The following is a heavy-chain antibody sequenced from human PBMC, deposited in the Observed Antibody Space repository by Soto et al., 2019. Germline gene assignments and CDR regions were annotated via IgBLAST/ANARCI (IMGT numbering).Heavy chain of an antibody. Sequence: GASVKVSCKASGYTFTSYGISWVRQAPGQGLEWMGWISAYNGNTNYAQKLQGRVTMTTDTSTSTAYMELRSLRSDDTAVYYCARTHIVVVVAATRVGSLDVWGKGTTVTVSS. J-gene: IGHJ6*04. CDR2: ISAYNGNT. D-gene: IGHD2-15*01. CDR1: GYTFTSYG. V-gene: IGHV1-18*01. CDR3: ARTHIVVVVAATRVGSLDV.